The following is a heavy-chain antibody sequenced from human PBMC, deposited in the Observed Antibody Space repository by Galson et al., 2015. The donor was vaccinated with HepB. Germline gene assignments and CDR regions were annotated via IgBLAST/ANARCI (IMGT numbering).Heavy chain of an antibody. V-gene: IGHV3-23*01. J-gene: IGHJ4*02. D-gene: IGHD3-10*01. CDR2: ISGGAEIT. CDR1: GFTFTRYA. CDR3: ARGGGVVINYFDY. Sequence: SLRLSCAASGFTFTRYAMSWVRQAPGKGLEWVSSISGGAEITYYAGSVKGRFSISRDNSRNIVYLQLNSLSVEDTAVYYCARGGGVVINYFDYWGQGTLVTVSS.